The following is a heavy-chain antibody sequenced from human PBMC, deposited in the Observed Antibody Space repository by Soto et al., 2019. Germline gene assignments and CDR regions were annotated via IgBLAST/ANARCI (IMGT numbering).Heavy chain of an antibody. CDR3: TTEFSLYYYYYGMDV. D-gene: IGHD3-3*01. V-gene: IGHV3-15*01. CDR2: IKSKTDGGTT. J-gene: IGHJ6*02. Sequence: GGSLRLSXAASGFAFSNAWMSWVRQAPGKGLEWVGRIKSKTDGGTTDYAAPVKGRFTISRDDSKNTLYLQMNSLKTEDTAVYHCTTEFSLYYYYYGMDVWGQGTTVTVSS. CDR1: GFAFSNAW.